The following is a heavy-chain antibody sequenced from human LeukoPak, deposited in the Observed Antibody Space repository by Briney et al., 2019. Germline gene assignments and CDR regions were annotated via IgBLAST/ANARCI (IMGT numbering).Heavy chain of an antibody. J-gene: IGHJ6*02. CDR2: MSHDGSFK. D-gene: IGHD4-17*01. CDR1: GFTITNYG. Sequence: GGSLRLSCTVSGFTITNYGFHWVCQAPGKGLEWVAAMSHDGSFKYYGDSVKGRFTISRDNPENTMYLQMNSLRTEDTAVYYCARDAYVRDGYGDHLRDLVDVWGQGTTVTVSS. CDR3: ARDAYVRDGYGDHLRDLVDV. V-gene: IGHV3-30*03.